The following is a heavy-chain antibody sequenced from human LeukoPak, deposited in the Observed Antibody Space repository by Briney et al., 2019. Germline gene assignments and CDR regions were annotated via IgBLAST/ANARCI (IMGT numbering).Heavy chain of an antibody. V-gene: IGHV4-39*07. CDR2: IYYSGST. CDR1: GGSISSSSYY. J-gene: IGHJ4*02. Sequence: SETLSLTCTVSGGSISSSSYYWGWIRQPPGKGLEWIGSIYYSGSTYYNPSLKSRVTISVDTSKNQFSLKLSSVTAADTAVYYCARTPLSGSYTPTEYYFDYWGQGTLVTVSS. CDR3: ARTPLSGSYTPTEYYFDY. D-gene: IGHD1-26*01.